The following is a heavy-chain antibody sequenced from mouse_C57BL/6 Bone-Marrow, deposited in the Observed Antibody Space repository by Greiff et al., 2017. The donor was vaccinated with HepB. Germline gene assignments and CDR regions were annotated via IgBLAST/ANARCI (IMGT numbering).Heavy chain of an antibody. D-gene: IGHD1-1*01. V-gene: IGHV1-15*01. CDR1: GYTFTDYE. Sequence: QVQLQQSGAELVRPGASVTLSCKASGYTFTDYEMHWVKQTPVHGLEWIGAIDPETGGTAYNQKFKGKAILTADKSSSTAYMELRSLTSEDSAVYYCTRRYYGRKGFAYWGQETLVTVSA. J-gene: IGHJ3*01. CDR2: IDPETGGT. CDR3: TRRYYGRKGFAY.